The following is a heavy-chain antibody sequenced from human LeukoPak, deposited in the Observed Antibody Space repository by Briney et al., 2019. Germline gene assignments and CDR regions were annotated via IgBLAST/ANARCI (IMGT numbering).Heavy chain of an antibody. J-gene: IGHJ4*02. CDR3: AKDLTWMLGRFDS. V-gene: IGHV3-33*06. Sequence: GKSLRLSCAASGFTFSSYGMHWVRQAPGKGLEWVAVIWFDGDNKYYADSVKGRFTISRDNSKNTLYLQMNSLRAEDTAVYYCAKDLTWMLGRFDSWGQGTLVTVPS. D-gene: IGHD2-2*03. CDR1: GFTFSSYG. CDR2: IWFDGDNK.